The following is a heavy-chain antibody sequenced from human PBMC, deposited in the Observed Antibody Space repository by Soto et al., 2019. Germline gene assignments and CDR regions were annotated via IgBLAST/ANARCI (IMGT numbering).Heavy chain of an antibody. Sequence: PGESLKISCKGSGYSFTSYWIGWVRQMPGKGLEWMGIIYPGDSDTRYSPSFQGQVTISADKSISTAYLQWSSLKASDTAMYYCARTITIFGKGPFSPFRRRRGGDYFAYWGQGTLVTVSS. CDR3: ARTITIFGKGPFSPFRRRRGGDYFAY. V-gene: IGHV5-51*01. CDR2: IYPGDSDT. D-gene: IGHD3-3*01. J-gene: IGHJ4*02. CDR1: GYSFTSYW.